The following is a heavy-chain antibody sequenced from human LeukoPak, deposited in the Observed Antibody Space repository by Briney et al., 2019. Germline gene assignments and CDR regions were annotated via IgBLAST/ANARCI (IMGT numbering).Heavy chain of an antibody. CDR1: GESITSSY. D-gene: IGHD2-15*01. J-gene: IGHJ5*02. V-gene: IGHV4-59*08. CDR3: ARQGYCSGSSCYSSSWFDP. CDR2: IHYSGST. Sequence: SETLSLTCTVSGESITSSYWAWIRQPPGKGLEWIGYIHYSGSTNYSPSLKSRVTISVDTSKNQFSLKLSSVTAADTAVYYCARQGYCSGSSCYSSSWFDPWGQGTLATVSS.